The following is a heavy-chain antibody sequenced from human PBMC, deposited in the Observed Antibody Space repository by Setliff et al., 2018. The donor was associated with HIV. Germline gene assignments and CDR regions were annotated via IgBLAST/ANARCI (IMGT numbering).Heavy chain of an antibody. D-gene: IGHD2-2*01. Sequence: PGGSLRLSCAASGFTFSDYYMSWIRQAPGKGLEWVSYISSSGSTIYYADSVKGRFTISRDNAKNSLYLQMNSLRPEDTALYYCARDLVRVSAHQDDYWGQGTLVTVSS. CDR1: GFTFSDYY. J-gene: IGHJ4*02. CDR3: ARDLVRVSAHQDDY. CDR2: ISSSGSTI. V-gene: IGHV3-11*01.